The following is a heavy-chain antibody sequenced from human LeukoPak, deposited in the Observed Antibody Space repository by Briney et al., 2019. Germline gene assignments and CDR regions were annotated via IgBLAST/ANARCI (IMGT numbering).Heavy chain of an antibody. D-gene: IGHD3-10*01. CDR1: GFTFSSYA. V-gene: IGHV3-23*01. Sequence: GGSLRLSCAASGFTFSSYAMSWVRQAPGKGLEWVSAISGSGGSTYYADSVKGRFTISRDNSKNTLYLQMNSLRAEDTAVYYCAKDRSAYRVRGVMVGVWDGMDVWGQGTTVTVSS. CDR3: AKDRSAYRVRGVMVGVWDGMDV. J-gene: IGHJ6*02. CDR2: ISGSGGST.